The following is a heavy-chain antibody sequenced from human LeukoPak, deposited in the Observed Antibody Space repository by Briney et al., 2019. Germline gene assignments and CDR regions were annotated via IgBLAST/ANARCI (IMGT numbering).Heavy chain of an antibody. Sequence: TLSLTCTVSGGSISSGGYYWSWIRQPPGKGLEWIGYIYRSGSTYYNPSLKSRVTISVDRSKNQFSLKLSSVTAADTAVYYCARGIAAAGTYFDYWGQGTLVTVSS. CDR3: ARGIAAAGTYFDY. D-gene: IGHD6-13*01. CDR1: GGSISSGGYY. J-gene: IGHJ4*02. CDR2: IYRSGST. V-gene: IGHV4-30-2*01.